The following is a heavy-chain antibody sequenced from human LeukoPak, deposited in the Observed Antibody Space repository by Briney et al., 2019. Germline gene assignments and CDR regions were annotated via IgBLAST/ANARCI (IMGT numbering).Heavy chain of an antibody. CDR2: IRYDDTNE. CDR1: GFSFSSYG. CDR3: AKVKSYYNGYYFDY. Sequence: GRSLRLSCAASGFSFSSYGMHWVRQAAGKGLEWVAFIRYDDTNEYYADSVKGRFTISRDNSKNTLYLQMNSLRAEDTAVYYCAKVKSYYNGYYFDYWGQGTLVTVSS. V-gene: IGHV3-30*02. J-gene: IGHJ4*02. D-gene: IGHD3-10*01.